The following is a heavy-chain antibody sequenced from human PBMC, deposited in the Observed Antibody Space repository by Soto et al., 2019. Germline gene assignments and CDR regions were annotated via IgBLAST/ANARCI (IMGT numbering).Heavy chain of an antibody. J-gene: IGHJ6*02. V-gene: IGHV1-3*05. CDR2: INAGNGNT. CDR3: ARDPRIAALHYGMDV. CDR1: GYTFTSYA. D-gene: IGHD6-6*01. Sequence: QVQLVQSGAEEKKPGASVKVSCKASGYTFTSYAMHWVRQAPGQRLEWMGWINAGNGNTKYSQKFQGRVTITRDTSASTAYMELSSLRSEDTAVYYCARDPRIAALHYGMDVWGQGTTVTVSS.